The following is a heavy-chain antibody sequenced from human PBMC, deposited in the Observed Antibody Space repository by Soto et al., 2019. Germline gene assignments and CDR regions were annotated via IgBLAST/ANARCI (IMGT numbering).Heavy chain of an antibody. D-gene: IGHD6-6*01. V-gene: IGHV4-4*07. CDR3: ASGRLVSRYYGLDV. J-gene: IGHJ6*02. CDR2: IYTSGNT. Sequence: SETLSLTCTVSGGSMNDYYWSWIRQPAGKGLEWIGRIYTSGNTNYNPSLRTRLTMSVDTSTNQVSLRLTSVTAADTAVYYCASGRLVSRYYGLDVWGQGTTVTVSS. CDR1: GGSMNDYY.